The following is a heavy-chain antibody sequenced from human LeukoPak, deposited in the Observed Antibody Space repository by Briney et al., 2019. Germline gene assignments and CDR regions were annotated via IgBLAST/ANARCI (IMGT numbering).Heavy chain of an antibody. J-gene: IGHJ4*02. V-gene: IGHV1-69*05. CDR1: GGTFSSYA. CDR3: ARVAGNCGGDCYRLVY. CDR2: IIPIFGTA. Sequence: GASVKVSCKASGGTFSSYAISWVRQAPGQGLEWMGGIIPIFGTANYAQKFQGRVTMTRNTSISTAYMELSSLRSEDTAVYYCARVAGNCGGDCYRLVYWGQGTLVTVSS. D-gene: IGHD2-21*01.